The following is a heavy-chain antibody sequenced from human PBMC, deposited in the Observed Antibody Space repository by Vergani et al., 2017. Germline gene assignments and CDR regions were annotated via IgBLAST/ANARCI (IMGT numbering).Heavy chain of an antibody. D-gene: IGHD1-26*01. V-gene: IGHV3-66*02. J-gene: IGHJ6*02. CDR2: LFSAGST. CDR1: GFSVRTNY. Sequence: SGGGLVQPGGSLRLSCEASGFSVRTNYMTWVRQIPGNGLECVSILFSAGSTSYSDSVKGRFTISKDNSKNVLYLQMNSLRVEDTAVYYCARDGREQTPNFSYGLDVWGQGTTVTVSS. CDR3: ARDGREQTPNFSYGLDV.